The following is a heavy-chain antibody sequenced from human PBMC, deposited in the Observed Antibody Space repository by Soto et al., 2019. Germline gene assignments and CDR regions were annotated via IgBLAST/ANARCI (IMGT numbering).Heavy chain of an antibody. CDR1: GYSFTSYW. CDR2: IYPGDSDT. D-gene: IGHD3-3*01. CDR3: ARTTYYDFWSGYYPYYFDY. Sequence: GESLKISRKGSGYSFTSYWIGWVRQMPGKGLEWMGIIYPGDSDTRYSPSFQGQVTISADKSISTAYLQWSSLKASDTAMYYCARTTYYDFWSGYYPYYFDYWGQGTLVTVSS. V-gene: IGHV5-51*01. J-gene: IGHJ4*02.